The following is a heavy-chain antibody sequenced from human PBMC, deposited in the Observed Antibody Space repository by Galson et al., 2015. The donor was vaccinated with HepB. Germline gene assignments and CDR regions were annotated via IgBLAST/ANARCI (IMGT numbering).Heavy chain of an antibody. D-gene: IGHD3-10*01. Sequence: SLRLSCAASGFTFSNAWMSWARQAPGKGLEWVGRIKSKTDGGTTDYAAPVKGRFTISRDDSKNTLYLQMNSLKTEDTAVYYCTTICWELWFGELRSKYFQHWGQGTLVTVSS. CDR3: TTICWELWFGELRSKYFQH. J-gene: IGHJ1*01. CDR2: IKSKTDGGTT. CDR1: GFTFSNAW. V-gene: IGHV3-15*01.